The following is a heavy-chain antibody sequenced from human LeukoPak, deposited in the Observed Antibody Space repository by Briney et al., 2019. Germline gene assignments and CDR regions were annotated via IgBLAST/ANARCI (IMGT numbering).Heavy chain of an antibody. Sequence: PGGSLRLSCAASGFTFSSYAMAWVRQAPGKGLEWVSAISGSGDSTYYADTVKGRFSISRDNSKNTLYLQMNSLRAEDTAVYYCAKGSHNVGSGTYVFDYWGQGTLVTVSS. V-gene: IGHV3-23*01. CDR2: ISGSGDST. CDR3: AKGSHNVGSGTYVFDY. D-gene: IGHD3-10*01. CDR1: GFTFSSYA. J-gene: IGHJ4*02.